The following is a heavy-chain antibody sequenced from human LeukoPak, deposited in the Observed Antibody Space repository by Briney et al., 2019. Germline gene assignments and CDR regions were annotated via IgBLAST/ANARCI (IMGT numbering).Heavy chain of an antibody. D-gene: IGHD3-22*01. CDR1: GGTFNNSA. J-gene: IGHJ4*02. Sequence: GSSVKVSCKTSGGTFNNSAISWVRQAPGQGLEWLGGIMPLFGTAGYAQKFQGRVTITTDESTSTAYMELSSLRSEDTAVYYCARHDYYDSSGYRDWGQGTLVAVSS. CDR2: IMPLFGTA. V-gene: IGHV1-69*05. CDR3: ARHDYYDSSGYRD.